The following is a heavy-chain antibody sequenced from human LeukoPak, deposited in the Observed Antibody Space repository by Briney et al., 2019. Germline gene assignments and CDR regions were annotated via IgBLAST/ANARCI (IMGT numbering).Heavy chain of an antibody. J-gene: IGHJ4*02. D-gene: IGHD3-10*01. CDR3: AKDLHYGSADY. CDR1: GFTFDDYG. CDR2: INWNGGST. Sequence: GPSVRLSCAASGFTFDDYGMSWVRQAPGKGLEWVSGINWNGGSTGYADSVKGRFTISRDNAKNSLYLQMNSLRAEDTALYYCAKDLHYGSADYWGQGTLVTVSS. V-gene: IGHV3-20*04.